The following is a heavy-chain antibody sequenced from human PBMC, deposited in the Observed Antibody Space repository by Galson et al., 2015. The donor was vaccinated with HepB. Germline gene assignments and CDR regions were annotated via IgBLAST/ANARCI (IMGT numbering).Heavy chain of an antibody. CDR1: GFTVSSNY. CDR2: IYSGGST. J-gene: IGHJ6*03. V-gene: IGHV3-53*01. CDR3: SGGVGATLRYYYMDV. D-gene: IGHD1-26*01. Sequence: SLRLSCAASGFTVSSNYMSWVRQAPGKGLEWVSVIYSGGSTYYADSVKGRFTISRDNSKNTLYLQMNSLRAEDTAVYYCSGGVGATLRYYYMDVWGKGTTVTVSS.